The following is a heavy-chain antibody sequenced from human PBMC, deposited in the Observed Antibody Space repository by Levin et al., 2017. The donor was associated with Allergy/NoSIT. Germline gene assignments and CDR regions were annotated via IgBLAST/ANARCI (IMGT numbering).Heavy chain of an antibody. CDR2: ISSSSSYI. J-gene: IGHJ3*02. D-gene: IGHD6-13*01. CDR3: ARDQAAGKTSTYPDAFDI. CDR1: GFTFSSYS. Sequence: GESLKISCAASGFTFSSYSMNWVRQAPGKGLEWVSSISSSSSYIYYADSVKGRFTISRDNAKNSLYLQMNSLRAEDTAVYYCARDQAAGKTSTYPDAFDIWGQGTMVTVSS. V-gene: IGHV3-21*01.